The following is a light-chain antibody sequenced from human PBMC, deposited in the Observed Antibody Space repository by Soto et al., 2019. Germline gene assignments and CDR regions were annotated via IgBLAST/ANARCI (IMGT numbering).Light chain of an antibody. V-gene: IGKV3-15*01. CDR3: QQYNNWPLT. J-gene: IGKJ4*01. Sequence: EIVMTQSPATLSVSPGERATLSCRASQSVSSNLAWYQQKPGQAPRLLIYDASTRATGIPAGFSGSGSGTEFTLTISRLQSEDFAVYYCQQYNNWPLTFGGGTKVEIK. CDR1: QSVSSN. CDR2: DAS.